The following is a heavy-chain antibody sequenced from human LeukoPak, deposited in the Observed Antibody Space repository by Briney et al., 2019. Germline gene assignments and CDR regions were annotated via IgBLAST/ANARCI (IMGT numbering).Heavy chain of an antibody. CDR2: IKQDGSEK. D-gene: IGHD6-13*01. CDR1: GFTFSSYW. CDR3: ARPKEEYSSREYFQH. Sequence: PGGSLKLSCAASGFTFSSYWMSWVRQAPGKGLEWVANIKQDGSEKYYVDSVKGRFTISRDNAKNSLYLQMNSLRAEDTAVYYCARPKEEYSSREYFQHWGQGTLVTVSS. V-gene: IGHV3-7*01. J-gene: IGHJ1*01.